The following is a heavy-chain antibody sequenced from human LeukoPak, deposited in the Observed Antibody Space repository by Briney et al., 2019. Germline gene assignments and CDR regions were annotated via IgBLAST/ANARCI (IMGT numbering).Heavy chain of an antibody. CDR3: ARHGGHSGFDPYDY. J-gene: IGHJ4*02. V-gene: IGHV4-38-2*01. CDR1: GYSICSGYY. D-gene: IGHD5-12*01. CDR2: IYHSGST. Sequence: SETLSLTCAVSGYSICSGYYWAWIRQPPGKGLEWIGSIYHSGSTYYKPSLKSRVTISVDTSKNPFSLKVNSVTAADTAVYYCARHGGHSGFDPYDYWGQGTLVTVSS.